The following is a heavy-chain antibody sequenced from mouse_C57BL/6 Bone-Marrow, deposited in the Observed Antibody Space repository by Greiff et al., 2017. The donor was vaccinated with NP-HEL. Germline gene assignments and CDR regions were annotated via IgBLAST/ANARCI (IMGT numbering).Heavy chain of an antibody. CDR1: GFTFSDYG. J-gene: IGHJ2*01. CDR2: ISSGSSTL. D-gene: IGHD2-2*01. CDR3: AFYYGYDVYYFDY. V-gene: IGHV5-17*01. Sequence: EVQLVESGGGLVKPGGSLKLSCAASGFTFSDYGMHLVRQAPEKGLAWVAYISSGSSTLYYADTVKGRFTISRDNAKNTLFLQMTSLRSEDTAMYYCAFYYGYDVYYFDYWGQGTTLTVSS.